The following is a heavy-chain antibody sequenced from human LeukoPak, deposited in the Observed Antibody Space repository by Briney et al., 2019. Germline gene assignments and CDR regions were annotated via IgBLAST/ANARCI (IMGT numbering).Heavy chain of an antibody. CDR3: AREQVVPAAGGAFDI. J-gene: IGHJ3*02. CDR2: IYYSGST. CDR1: GGSISSGDYY. Sequence: SETLSLTCTVSGGSISSGDYYWSWIRQPPGKGLEWIGYIYYSGSTYYNPSLKSRVTISVDTSKNQFSLKLSSVTAADTAVYYCAREQVVPAAGGAFDIWGQGTMVTVSS. D-gene: IGHD2-2*01. V-gene: IGHV4-30-4*08.